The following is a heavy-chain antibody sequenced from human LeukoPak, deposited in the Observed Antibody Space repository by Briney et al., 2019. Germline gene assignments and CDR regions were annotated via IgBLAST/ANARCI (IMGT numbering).Heavy chain of an antibody. CDR3: ARHPLGPGSGSLSFDP. D-gene: IGHD3-22*01. CDR1: GYSFTSYW. V-gene: IGHV5-51*01. CDR2: IYPGDSDT. J-gene: IGHJ5*02. Sequence: GESLKISCKGSGYSFTSYWIGWVRQMPGKGLEWMGIIYPGDSDTRYSPSFQGQVTISADKSISTAYLQWSSLKASDTAMYYCARHPLGPGSGSLSFDPWGQGTLVTVSS.